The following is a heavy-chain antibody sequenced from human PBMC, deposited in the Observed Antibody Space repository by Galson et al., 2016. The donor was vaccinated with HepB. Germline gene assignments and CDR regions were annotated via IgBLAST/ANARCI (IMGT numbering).Heavy chain of an antibody. CDR1: GFSFSSQA. Sequence: SLRLSCAASGFSFSSQAMYWVRQAPGKGLEWVAVITYDERNKYYTDSLKGRFTVSRDSSKYTLYLQMNSLRIEDTAVYYCAASPATTEVPEGYALDFWGQGTMVTVSS. D-gene: IGHD4-11*01. CDR2: ITYDERNK. V-gene: IGHV3-30*04. J-gene: IGHJ3*01. CDR3: AASPATTEVPEGYALDF.